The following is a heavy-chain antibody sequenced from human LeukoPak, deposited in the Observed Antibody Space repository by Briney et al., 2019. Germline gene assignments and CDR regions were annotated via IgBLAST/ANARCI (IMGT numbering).Heavy chain of an antibody. Sequence: SETLSLTCTVSGGSISSYYWSWIRQPPGKGLEWIGYIYYSGSTNYNPSLKSRVTISVDTSKNQFSLKLSSVTAADTAVYYCARDDDILTGYSTWGQGTLVTVSS. CDR2: IYYSGST. J-gene: IGHJ5*02. CDR3: ARDDDILTGYST. D-gene: IGHD3-9*01. V-gene: IGHV4-59*01. CDR1: GGSISSYY.